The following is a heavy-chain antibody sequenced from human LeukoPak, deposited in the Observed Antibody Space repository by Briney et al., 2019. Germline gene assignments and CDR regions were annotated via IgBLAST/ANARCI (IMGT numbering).Heavy chain of an antibody. CDR3: AKVRRPHRYCSSTSCYAPNDAFDI. CDR2: ISSSSSYI. D-gene: IGHD2-2*01. J-gene: IGHJ3*02. Sequence: GGSLRLSCAASGFTFSSYSMNWVRQAPGEGLEWVSCISSSSSYIYYADSVKGRFTISRDNSKNTLYLQMNSLRAEDTAVYYCAKVRRPHRYCSSTSCYAPNDAFDIWGQGTMVTVSS. V-gene: IGHV3-21*04. CDR1: GFTFSSYS.